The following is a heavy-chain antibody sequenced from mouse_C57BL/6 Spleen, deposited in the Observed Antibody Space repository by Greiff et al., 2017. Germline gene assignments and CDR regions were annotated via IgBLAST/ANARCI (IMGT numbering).Heavy chain of an antibody. Sequence: VQLQQSGPELVKPGASVKISCKASGYAFSSSWMNWVKQRPGKGLEWIGRIYPGDGDTKYNGKFKGKATLTADKSSSTAYMQLSSLTSEDSAVYVCERLVDYYGSSFDYWGQGTTLTVSS. CDR1: GYAFSSSW. D-gene: IGHD1-1*01. CDR3: ERLVDYYGSSFDY. CDR2: IYPGDGDT. J-gene: IGHJ2*01. V-gene: IGHV1-82*01.